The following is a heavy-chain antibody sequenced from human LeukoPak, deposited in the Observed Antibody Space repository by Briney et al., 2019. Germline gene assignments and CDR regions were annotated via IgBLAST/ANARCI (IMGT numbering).Heavy chain of an antibody. CDR2: IYLYGTT. V-gene: IGHV4-4*02. D-gene: IGHD1/OR15-1a*01. CDR1: IGSISSSKW. CDR3: ARQKWEQQGRDYYFNGLDV. Sequence: SETLSLTCSVSIGSISSSKWWSWGRQSPFKGLEWLGEIYLYGTTNYNPSFTSRVTMSVDRSRNQFSLKLTSVTAADTAVYYCARQKWEQQGRDYYFNGLDVWGPGTTVIVSS. J-gene: IGHJ6*02.